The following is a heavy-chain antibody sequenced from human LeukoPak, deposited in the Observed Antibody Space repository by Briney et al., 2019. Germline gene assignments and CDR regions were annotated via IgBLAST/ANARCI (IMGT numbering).Heavy chain of an antibody. CDR1: GGSFSGYY. CDR3: ARLTYSSSWYGRVRYYYYMDV. CDR2: INHSGST. V-gene: IGHV4-34*01. J-gene: IGHJ6*03. D-gene: IGHD6-13*01. Sequence: IPSETLPLTCAVYGGSFSGYYWSWIRQPPGKGLEWIGEINHSGSTNYNPSLKSRVTISVDTSKNQFSLKLSSVTAADTAVYYCARLTYSSSWYGRVRYYYYMDVWGKGTTVTISS.